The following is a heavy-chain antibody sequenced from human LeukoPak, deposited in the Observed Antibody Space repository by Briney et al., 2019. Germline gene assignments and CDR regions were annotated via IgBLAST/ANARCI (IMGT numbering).Heavy chain of an antibody. V-gene: IGHV4-39*01. D-gene: IGHD2-2*01. CDR1: GGSISSSSYY. CDR2: IYYSGST. CDR3: ARTAMGGYCSSTSCYYFDY. Sequence: SETLSLTCTVSGGSISSSSYYWGWIRQPPGKGLEWIGSIYYSGSTYYNPSLKRRVTISVDTSKNQFSLKLSSVTAADTAVYYCARTAMGGYCSSTSCYYFDYWGQGTLVTVSS. J-gene: IGHJ4*02.